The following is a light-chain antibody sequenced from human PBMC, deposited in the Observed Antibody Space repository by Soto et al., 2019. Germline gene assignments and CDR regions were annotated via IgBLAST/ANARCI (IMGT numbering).Light chain of an antibody. CDR2: DVS. V-gene: IGKV1-13*02. Sequence: AIHLTQSPSSLSASVGDRVTITCRASQGIGSSTFAWYQQKAGKAPTLLIYDVSNLQRGVPTRFSGSGSGTDFSLTISSLQPEDFATYYCQQFDTYPLTFGQGTRLDIK. J-gene: IGKJ5*01. CDR1: QGIGSST. CDR3: QQFDTYPLT.